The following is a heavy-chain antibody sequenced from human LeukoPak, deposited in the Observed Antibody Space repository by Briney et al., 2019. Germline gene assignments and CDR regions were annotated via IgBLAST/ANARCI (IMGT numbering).Heavy chain of an antibody. CDR3: ARDRAPQRPYYYYGMDV. D-gene: IGHD2-2*01. V-gene: IGHV3-48*01. Sequence: GGSLRLSCAASGFTFSSYSMNWVRQAPGKGLEWVSYISSSSSTIYYADSVEGRFTISRDNAKNSLYLQMNSLRAEDTAVYYCARDRAPQRPYYYYGMDVWGQGTTVTVSS. CDR2: ISSSSSTI. J-gene: IGHJ6*02. CDR1: GFTFSSYS.